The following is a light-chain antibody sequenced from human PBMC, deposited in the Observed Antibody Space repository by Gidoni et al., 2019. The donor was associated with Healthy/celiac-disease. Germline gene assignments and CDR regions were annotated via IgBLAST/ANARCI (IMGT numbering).Light chain of an antibody. J-gene: IGKJ2*01. Sequence: DIQFTQSPSFLSASVVDRVTITCRASHCIISCVAWYQQKPGTAPKLLIYAASTLQSGVPSSFSGRGSGTEFTPPISSLQPEDVASYLCQKLNSYPRTFXQXTKLEIK. CDR1: HCIISC. CDR2: AAS. CDR3: QKLNSYPRT. V-gene: IGKV1-9*01.